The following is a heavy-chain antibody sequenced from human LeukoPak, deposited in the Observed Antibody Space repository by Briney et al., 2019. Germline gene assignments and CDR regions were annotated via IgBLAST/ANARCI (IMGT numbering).Heavy chain of an antibody. V-gene: IGHV3-66*01. Sequence: PGGSLRLSCAASGFTVSSNYMSWVRQAPGKGLEWVSVIYSGGSTYYADSVKGRFTISRDNSKNTLYLQMNSLRAEDTAVYYCAREVSGSGWYVFGYWGQGTLVTVSS. J-gene: IGHJ4*02. D-gene: IGHD6-19*01. CDR3: AREVSGSGWYVFGY. CDR2: IYSGGST. CDR1: GFTVSSNY.